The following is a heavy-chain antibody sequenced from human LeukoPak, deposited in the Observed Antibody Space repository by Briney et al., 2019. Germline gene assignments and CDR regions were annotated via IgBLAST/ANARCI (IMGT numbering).Heavy chain of an antibody. J-gene: IGHJ4*02. V-gene: IGHV4-59*01. CDR2: IYYSGST. CDR1: GGPISSYY. Sequence: PSETLSLTCTVSGGPISSYYWSWIRQPPGKGLEWIGYIYYSGSTNYNPSLKSRVTISVDTSKNQFSLKLSSVTAADTAVYYCARGPWGNFDYWGQGTLVTVSS. D-gene: IGHD3-16*01. CDR3: ARGPWGNFDY.